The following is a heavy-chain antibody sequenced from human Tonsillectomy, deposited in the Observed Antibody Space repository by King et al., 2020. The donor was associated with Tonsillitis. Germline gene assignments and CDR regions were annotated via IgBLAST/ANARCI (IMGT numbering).Heavy chain of an antibody. CDR1: GGSISSGGYY. Sequence: QLQESGPGLVKPSQTLSLTCTVSGGSISSGGYYWSGIRQHPGKGLEWIGYIYYSGSTYYNPSLKSRVTISVDTSKNQFSLKLSSVTAADTAVYYCARGEVGYCSGGSCTNWFDPWGQGTLVTVSS. CDR3: ARGEVGYCSGGSCTNWFDP. D-gene: IGHD2-15*01. CDR2: IYYSGST. V-gene: IGHV4-31*03. J-gene: IGHJ5*02.